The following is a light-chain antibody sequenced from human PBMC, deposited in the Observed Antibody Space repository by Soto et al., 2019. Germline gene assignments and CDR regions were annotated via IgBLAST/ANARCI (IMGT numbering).Light chain of an antibody. CDR2: EVS. CDR3: SSYFTDTAPRYV. CDR1: SGDTAGYNY. Sequence: QSTLTQPASVSRSPGHAITISSTGTSGDTAGYNYVSWYQQHPGKAPKLMIYEVSNRHSEVPNRFSGSQSGNRASLPIYGLQAEDVTKYYCSSYFTDTAPRYVYGTWTKV. J-gene: IGLJ1*01. V-gene: IGLV2-14*01.